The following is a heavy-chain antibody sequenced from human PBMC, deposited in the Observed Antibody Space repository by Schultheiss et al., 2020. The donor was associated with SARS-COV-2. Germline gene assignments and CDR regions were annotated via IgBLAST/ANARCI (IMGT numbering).Heavy chain of an antibody. J-gene: IGHJ6*02. CDR2: IYYSGST. CDR1: GGSISSSSYY. V-gene: IGHV4-61*05. CDR3: ARVSGYSYGYPYYYYYGMDV. Sequence: SETLSLTYTVSGGSISSSSYYWGWIRQPPGKGLEWIGYIYYSGSTNYNPSLKSRVTISVDTSKNQFSLKLSSVTAADTAVYYCARVSGYSYGYPYYYYYGMDVWGQGTTVTVSS. D-gene: IGHD5-18*01.